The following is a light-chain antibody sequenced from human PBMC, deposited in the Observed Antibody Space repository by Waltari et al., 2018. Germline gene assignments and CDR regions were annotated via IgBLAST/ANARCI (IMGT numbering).Light chain of an antibody. CDR2: WAS. J-gene: IGKJ1*01. CDR3: QQYYSTPST. CDR1: QSVLYSSNNKNY. Sequence: DIVMTQSPDSLAVSLGERATNNCKSSQSVLYSSNNKNYLAWYQQKPRQPPKLLIYWASTRESGVPERFSGSWSGTDFTLTISSLQAEDVAVYHCQQYYSTPSTFGQGTKVEIK. V-gene: IGKV4-1*01.